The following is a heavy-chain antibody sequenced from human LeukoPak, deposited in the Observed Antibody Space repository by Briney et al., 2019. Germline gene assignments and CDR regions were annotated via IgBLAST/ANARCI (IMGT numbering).Heavy chain of an antibody. CDR1: GYTFTSYD. Sequence: ASVKVSCKASGYTFTSYDINWVRQAPGQGLEGMGWMNPKSGNTGYAQKFQGRVTIPSNTSISTAYMELRSLRSEDTAVYYCARALRYYDFWSGYYRHYFDYWGQGTLVTVSS. D-gene: IGHD3-3*01. CDR2: MNPKSGNT. CDR3: ARALRYYDFWSGYYRHYFDY. J-gene: IGHJ4*02. V-gene: IGHV1-8*01.